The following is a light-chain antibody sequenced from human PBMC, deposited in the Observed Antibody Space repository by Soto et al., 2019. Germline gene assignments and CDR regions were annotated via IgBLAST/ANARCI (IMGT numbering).Light chain of an antibody. V-gene: IGKV1-39*01. CDR1: QTISNY. Sequence: DIQLTQSPSSLSASVGDRVSITCRTSQTISNYLNWYHHRPGQAPKLLIYSTSNLQGGVTSRFSGGGAGTAFTLTISSLHPEDFGTYSCQQTYTLPPTFGGGTRVQIK. J-gene: IGKJ4*01. CDR2: STS. CDR3: QQTYTLPPT.